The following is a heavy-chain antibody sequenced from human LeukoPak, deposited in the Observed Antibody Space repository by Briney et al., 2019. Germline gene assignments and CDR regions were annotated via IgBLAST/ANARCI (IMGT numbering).Heavy chain of an antibody. V-gene: IGHV3-7*01. Sequence: GGSLRLSCAASAFTFSRYWTTWVRRAPGKGLEWVANINEDGSEKHYLDSVRGRFTISRDNAKNSLYLQMDSLRAEDTAVYYCARLFVYGSGAEAFDYWGQGALVTVSS. J-gene: IGHJ4*02. CDR1: AFTFSRYW. CDR2: INEDGSEK. D-gene: IGHD3-10*01. CDR3: ARLFVYGSGAEAFDY.